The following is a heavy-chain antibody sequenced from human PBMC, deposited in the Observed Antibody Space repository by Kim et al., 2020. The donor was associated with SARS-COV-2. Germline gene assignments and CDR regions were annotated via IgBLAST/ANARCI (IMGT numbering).Heavy chain of an antibody. Sequence: GGSLILSFSSSLFPFLLSCLPFVLPAPGTGLVWVSRIPSDGSSTSSADSVKGRFTISRDHAKNTLYLQLNSLRAEDTAVYYCARVYSSDYWGQGTLVTVSS. CDR2: IPSDGSST. CDR1: LFPFLLSC. J-gene: IGHJ4*02. V-gene: IGHV3-74*01. CDR3: ARVYSSDY. D-gene: IGHD2-21*01.